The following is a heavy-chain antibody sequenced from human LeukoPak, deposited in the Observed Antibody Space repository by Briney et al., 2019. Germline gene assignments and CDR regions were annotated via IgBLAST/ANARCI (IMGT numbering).Heavy chain of an antibody. Sequence: ASVKVSCKASGYTFTSYDINWVRQATGQGLEWMGRMNPNSGNTGYAQKFQGRVTMTRNTSISTAYMELSSLRSEDTAVYYCARTYYYDSGSDNWFDPWGQGTLVTVSS. D-gene: IGHD3-10*01. CDR2: MNPNSGNT. J-gene: IGHJ5*02. CDR1: GYTFTSYD. V-gene: IGHV1-8*01. CDR3: ARTYYYDSGSDNWFDP.